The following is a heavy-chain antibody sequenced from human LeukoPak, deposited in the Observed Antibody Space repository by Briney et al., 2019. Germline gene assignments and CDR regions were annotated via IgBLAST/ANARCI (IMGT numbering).Heavy chain of an antibody. CDR1: GFTFNNAW. J-gene: IGHJ4*02. V-gene: IGHV3-15*07. Sequence: GGSLRLSCAASGFTFNNAWMNWVRQAPGKGLEWVGRIKSKTDGGTTDYAAPVKGRFTISRDDSKNTLYLQMNSLKTEDTAVYYCTTQTQYYYDSSGSFNWGQGTLVTVSS. CDR2: IKSKTDGGTT. D-gene: IGHD3-22*01. CDR3: TTQTQYYYDSSGSFN.